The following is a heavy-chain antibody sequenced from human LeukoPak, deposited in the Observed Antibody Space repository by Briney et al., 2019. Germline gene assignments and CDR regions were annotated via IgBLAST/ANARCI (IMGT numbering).Heavy chain of an antibody. D-gene: IGHD4-17*01. CDR3: ARNSVRGMTTVTSNWFDP. J-gene: IGHJ5*02. CDR2: IYYSGST. V-gene: IGHV4-59*08. CDR1: GGSISSYY. Sequence: PSETLSLTCTVSGGSISSYYWSWIRQPPGRGLDLIGSIYYSGSTNYNPSLKSRVTISVDTSKNQFSLKLSSVTAADTAVYYCARNSVRGMTTVTSNWFDPWGQGTLVTVSS.